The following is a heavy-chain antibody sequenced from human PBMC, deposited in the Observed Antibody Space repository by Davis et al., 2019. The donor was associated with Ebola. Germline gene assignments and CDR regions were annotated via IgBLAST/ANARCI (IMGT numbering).Heavy chain of an antibody. CDR2: IYYSGST. CDR3: ARAPYGELPPLYYYYGMDV. Sequence: SETLSLTCTVSGGSINSGGYYWSWIRQHPGKGLEWIGYIYYSGSTYYNPSLKSRVTISVDTSKNQFSLKLSSVTAADTAVYYCARAPYGELPPLYYYYGMDVWGQGTTVTVSS. D-gene: IGHD4-17*01. J-gene: IGHJ6*02. V-gene: IGHV4-31*03. CDR1: GGSINSGGYY.